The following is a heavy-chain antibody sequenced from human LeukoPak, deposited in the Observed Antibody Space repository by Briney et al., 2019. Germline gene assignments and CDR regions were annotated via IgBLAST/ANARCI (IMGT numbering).Heavy chain of an antibody. CDR1: GFTFDDYG. CDR3: ARDKEVGATTAFDI. V-gene: IGHV3-20*04. D-gene: IGHD1-26*01. Sequence: GGSLRLSCAASGFTFDDYGMSWVRQAPGKGLEWVSGINWNGGSTGYADSVKGRFTISRDNAKNSLYLQMNSLRAEDTALYYCARDKEVGATTAFDIWGQGIMVTVSS. J-gene: IGHJ3*02. CDR2: INWNGGST.